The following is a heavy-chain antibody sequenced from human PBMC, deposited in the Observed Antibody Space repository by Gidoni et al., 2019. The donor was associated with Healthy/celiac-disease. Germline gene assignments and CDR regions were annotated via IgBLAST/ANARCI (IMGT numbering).Heavy chain of an antibody. CDR3: ARDLSNFDY. V-gene: IGHV3-21*01. CDR1: GFTFSSYS. J-gene: IGHJ4*02. Sequence: EVQLVESGGGLVEPGGSLRLSCAASGFTFSSYSMNLVRQAPGKGLEWVSSISSSSSYIYYADSVKGRFTISRDNANNSLYRQMNSLRAEDTSVYYCARDLSNFDYWGQGTLVTVSS. CDR2: ISSSSSYI.